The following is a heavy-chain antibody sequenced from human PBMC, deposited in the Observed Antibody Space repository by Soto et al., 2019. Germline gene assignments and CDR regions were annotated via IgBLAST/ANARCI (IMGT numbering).Heavy chain of an antibody. CDR1: GFTFTSSA. J-gene: IGHJ4*02. CDR2: IVVGSGNT. D-gene: IGHD2-15*01. Sequence: QMQLVQSGPEVKKPGTSVKVSCKASGFTFTSSAMQWVRQARGQRLEWIGWIVVGSGNTNYAQKFQERVTITRDMSTSTAYMELSSLRSEDTAVYYCAAEGCSGGSCYHRGLDYWGQGTLVTVSS. CDR3: AAEGCSGGSCYHRGLDY. V-gene: IGHV1-58*02.